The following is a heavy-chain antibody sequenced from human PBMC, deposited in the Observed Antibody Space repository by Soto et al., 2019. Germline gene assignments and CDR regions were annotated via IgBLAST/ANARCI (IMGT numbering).Heavy chain of an antibody. J-gene: IGHJ4*02. D-gene: IGHD2-21*01. CDR3: AKDLFPTSGQRFFFDS. CDR2: ILNDETP. V-gene: IGHV3-23*01. Sequence: EVKLLQSGGGLVQPGGSLRLSCAASGFTFSTYAMTWVRQAPGRGLEWVSTILNDETPFYTDSVKGRFTISRDNVRGTLYLQVNGLRVEDAALYYCAKDLFPTSGQRFFFDSWGQGSLVTVSS. CDR1: GFTFSTYA.